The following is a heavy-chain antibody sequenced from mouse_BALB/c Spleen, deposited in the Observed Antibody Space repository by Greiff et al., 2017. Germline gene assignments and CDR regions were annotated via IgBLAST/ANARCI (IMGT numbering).Heavy chain of an antibody. Sequence: VQLKQSGPGLVQPSQSLSITCTVSGFSLTSYGVHWVRQSPGKGLEWLGVIWSGGSTDYNAAFISRLSISKDNSKSQVFFKMNSLQANDTAIYYCARNPPYGNYGGDAMDYWGQGTSVTVSS. CDR2: IWSGGST. V-gene: IGHV2-2*02. J-gene: IGHJ4*01. CDR3: ARNPPYGNYGGDAMDY. D-gene: IGHD2-1*01. CDR1: GFSLTSYG.